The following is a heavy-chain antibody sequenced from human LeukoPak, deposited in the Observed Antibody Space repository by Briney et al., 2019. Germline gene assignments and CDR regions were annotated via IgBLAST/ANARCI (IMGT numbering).Heavy chain of an antibody. Sequence: PGRSLRLSCAASGFSFSSYGMHWVRQAPGKGLEWVAVIYYDGSNKYYADSVKGRFTISRDNSENTLYLQMNSLRAEDTAVYFCAKDATGEQWLVPFFDYWGQGTLVTVSS. CDR2: IYYDGSNK. V-gene: IGHV3-33*06. CDR3: AKDATGEQWLVPFFDY. D-gene: IGHD6-19*01. CDR1: GFSFSSYG. J-gene: IGHJ4*02.